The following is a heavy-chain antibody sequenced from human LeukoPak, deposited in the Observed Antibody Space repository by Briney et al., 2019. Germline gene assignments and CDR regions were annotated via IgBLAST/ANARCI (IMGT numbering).Heavy chain of an antibody. CDR1: GGSISSYY. J-gene: IGHJ4*02. V-gene: IGHV4-59*08. Sequence: PSETLSLTCTVSGGSISSYYWTWIRQPPGKGLGLEWIEYIYYSGGTNYNPSLKTRVTISIDTSKHQASLKLSSVTAADTAVYYCARLWDSSSSLDYWGQGTLVTVSS. D-gene: IGHD6-6*01. CDR2: IYYSGGT. CDR3: ARLWDSSSSLDY.